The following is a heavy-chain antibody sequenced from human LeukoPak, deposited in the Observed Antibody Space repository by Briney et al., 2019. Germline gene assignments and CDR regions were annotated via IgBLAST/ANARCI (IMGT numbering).Heavy chain of an antibody. V-gene: IGHV3-30*19. Sequence: PGGSLRLSCAASGFTFSSYGMHWVRQAPGKGLEWVAVIWYDGSNKYYADSVKGRFTISRDNSKNTLYLQMNSLRAEDTAVYYCARGLYYYGSGSYYRLRYGSFDYWGQGTLVTVSS. CDR3: ARGLYYYGSGSYYRLRYGSFDY. CDR1: GFTFSSYG. D-gene: IGHD3-10*01. J-gene: IGHJ4*02. CDR2: IWYDGSNK.